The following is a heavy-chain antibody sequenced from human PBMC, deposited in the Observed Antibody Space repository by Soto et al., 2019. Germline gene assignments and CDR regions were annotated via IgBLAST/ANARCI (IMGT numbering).Heavy chain of an antibody. CDR1: GGSISSRTDY. V-gene: IGHV4-39*01. J-gene: IGHJ4*02. CDR2: VYYTGST. Sequence: QLQLQESGPGLVKPSETLSLTCTVSGGSISSRTDYWGWIRQPPGKGLEWLGSVYYTGSTHQNPSLNSRVTISFDTSMNQSSLKLSSVTAADSVLSECAKLALDSGDYSGQGPLVTVSS. D-gene: IGHD4-17*01. CDR3: AKLALDSGDY.